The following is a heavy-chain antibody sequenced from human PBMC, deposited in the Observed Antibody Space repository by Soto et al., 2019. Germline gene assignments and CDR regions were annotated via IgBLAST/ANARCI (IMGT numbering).Heavy chain of an antibody. J-gene: IGHJ6*02. V-gene: IGHV1-69*05. D-gene: IGHD2-21*02. CDR3: ARASEWGLATRTGMDV. CDR2: IIPIFGTT. Sequence: GASVKVSCKASGGSFTYTLSWVRQAPGQGLEWMGGIIPIFGTTNYAQKFQGRVTMTRDTSTSTVYMELSSLRSEDTAVYYCARASEWGLATRTGMDVWGQGTTVTVSS. CDR1: GGSFTYT.